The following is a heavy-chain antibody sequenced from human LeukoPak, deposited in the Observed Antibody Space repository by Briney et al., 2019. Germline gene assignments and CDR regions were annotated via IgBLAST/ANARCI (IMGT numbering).Heavy chain of an antibody. CDR2: IHYIGGT. J-gene: IGHJ5*02. D-gene: IGHD5-18*01. V-gene: IGHV4-31*02. CDR1: GDSVSSGGYY. Sequence: SQTLSLTCSVSGDSVSSGGYYWSWIRQHPGTGLEWIGYIHYIGGTFYNPSLKSRVTISLDTSRNQFSLELKSVTAADTAVYYCALRGYSYGTGWLDPWGQGTLVTVSS. CDR3: ALRGYSYGTGWLDP.